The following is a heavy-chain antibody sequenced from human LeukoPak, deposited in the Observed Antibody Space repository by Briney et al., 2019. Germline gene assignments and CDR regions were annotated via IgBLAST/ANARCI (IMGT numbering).Heavy chain of an antibody. CDR3: AKEARSGSGSYYNP. CDR2: ISDSGGST. J-gene: IGHJ5*02. CDR1: GFTFSSYA. V-gene: IGHV3-23*01. D-gene: IGHD3-10*01. Sequence: GRSLRLSCAASGFTFSSYAMTWVRQAPGKGLEWVSTISDSGGSTQYADSVKGRFTISRDNSKSTLHLQMNSLRAEDTAVYYCAKEARSGSGSYYNPWGQGTLVTVSS.